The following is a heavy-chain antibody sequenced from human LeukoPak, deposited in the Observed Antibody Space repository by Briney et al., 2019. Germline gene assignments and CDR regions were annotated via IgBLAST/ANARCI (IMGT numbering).Heavy chain of an antibody. D-gene: IGHD6-19*01. CDR1: GFTFSSYA. Sequence: PGGSLRLSCAASGFTFSSYAMHWVRQAPGEGLEWVAVISYDGSNKYYADSVKGRFTISRDNSKNTLYLQMNSLRAEDTAVYYCARAVAGTYWGQGTLVTVSS. CDR3: ARAVAGTY. J-gene: IGHJ4*02. V-gene: IGHV3-30-3*01. CDR2: ISYDGSNK.